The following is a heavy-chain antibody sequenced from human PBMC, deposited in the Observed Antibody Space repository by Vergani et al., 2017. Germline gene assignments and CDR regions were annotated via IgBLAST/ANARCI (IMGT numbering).Heavy chain of an antibody. Sequence: EVQLVESGGVVVQPGGSLRLSCAASGFTFDDYTMHWVRQAPGKGLEWVSLISWDGGSTYYADSVKGRFTISRDNSKNSLYLQMNSLRAEDTAVYYCGSSGPYYDFSFDYWGQGTLVTVSS. CDR3: GSSGPYYDFSFDY. V-gene: IGHV3-43*01. CDR1: GFTFDDYT. J-gene: IGHJ4*02. D-gene: IGHD3-3*01. CDR2: ISWDGGST.